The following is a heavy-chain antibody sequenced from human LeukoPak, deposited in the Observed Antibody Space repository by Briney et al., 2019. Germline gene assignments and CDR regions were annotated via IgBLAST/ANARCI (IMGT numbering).Heavy chain of an antibody. V-gene: IGHV4-38-2*02. CDR3: ARIPYDSSGYYYFDY. CDR2: IYHSGST. Sequence: SETLSLTCTVSGYSISSGYYWGWIRQPPGKGLEWIGSIYHSGSTYYNPSLKSRVTISVDTSKNQFSLKLSSVTAADTAAYYCARIPYDSSGYYYFDYWGQGTLVTVSS. D-gene: IGHD3-22*01. CDR1: GYSISSGYY. J-gene: IGHJ4*02.